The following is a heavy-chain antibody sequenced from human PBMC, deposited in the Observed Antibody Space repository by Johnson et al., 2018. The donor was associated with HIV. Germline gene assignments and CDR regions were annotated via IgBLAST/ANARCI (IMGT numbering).Heavy chain of an antibody. Sequence: QVQLVESGGGVVQPGRSLRLSCAASGFTFSSYAMHWVRQAPGKGLEWVAVISYDGSNKYYADSVKCRFTISRDNSKNTLYLQMNSLRAEDTAVYYCARDPPSLLRGAFDIWGQGTMVTVSS. D-gene: IGHD3-16*01. CDR3: ARDPPSLLRGAFDI. J-gene: IGHJ3*02. V-gene: IGHV3-30-3*01. CDR1: GFTFSSYA. CDR2: ISYDGSNK.